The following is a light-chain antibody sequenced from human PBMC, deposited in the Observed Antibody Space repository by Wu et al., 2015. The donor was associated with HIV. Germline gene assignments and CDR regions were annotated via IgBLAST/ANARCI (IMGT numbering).Light chain of an antibody. J-gene: IGKJ5*01. CDR3: QQYNNWPPIT. CDR2: DVF. Sequence: VLTQSPGTLSLSSGQRATLSCRASQNITKYLAWYQQRLGQPPRLLIYDVFNRATGTPVRFTGSGSGTEFTLTISSLQSEDFAVYYCQQYNNWPPITFGQGTRLEIK. CDR1: QNITKY. V-gene: IGKV3D-15*01.